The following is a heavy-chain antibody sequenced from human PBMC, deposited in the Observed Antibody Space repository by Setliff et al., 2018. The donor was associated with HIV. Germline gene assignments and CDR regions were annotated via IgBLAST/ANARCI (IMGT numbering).Heavy chain of an antibody. CDR1: GYTFTSYY. D-gene: IGHD1-26*01. Sequence: ASVKVSCKAPGYTFTSYYMHWVRQAPGQGLEWMGWISAYNGNTNYAQKLQDRVTMTTDTSTSTAYMELRSLRSDDTAVYYCARILVGVDDAFDIWGQGTMVTVSS. CDR3: ARILVGVDDAFDI. CDR2: ISAYNGNT. V-gene: IGHV1-18*04. J-gene: IGHJ3*02.